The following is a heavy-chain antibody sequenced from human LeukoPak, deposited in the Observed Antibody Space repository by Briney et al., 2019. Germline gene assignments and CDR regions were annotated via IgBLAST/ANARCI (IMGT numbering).Heavy chain of an antibody. CDR3: AKDVGSTIDTSGYYYRNRKGAFDI. V-gene: IGHV3-30*02. J-gene: IGHJ3*02. Sequence: GGSLRLSCAASGFTFSSYGMHWVRQAPGKGLEWVAFIRYDGSNKYYTDSVKGRFTISRDNSKNTLYLQMNSLRAEDTAVYYCAKDVGSTIDTSGYYYRNRKGAFDIWGQGIMVTVSS. D-gene: IGHD3-22*01. CDR1: GFTFSSYG. CDR2: IRYDGSNK.